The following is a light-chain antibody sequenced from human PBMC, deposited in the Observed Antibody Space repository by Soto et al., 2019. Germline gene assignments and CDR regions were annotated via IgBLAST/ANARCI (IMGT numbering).Light chain of an antibody. J-gene: IGKJ1*01. CDR2: KAS. CDR1: QSISSR. V-gene: IGKV1-5*03. CDR3: QQYKSHWT. Sequence: DIQLTQSPSTLSASVGDRVTITCRASQSISSRLAWYHQKPGKAPKPLISKASNLESGVPSRFSGSGSRTDFTLTISLLQPDYVATYYWQQYKSHWTFGKGTKLEIK.